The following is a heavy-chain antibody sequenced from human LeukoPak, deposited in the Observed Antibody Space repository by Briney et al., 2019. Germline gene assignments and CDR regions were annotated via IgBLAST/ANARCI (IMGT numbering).Heavy chain of an antibody. D-gene: IGHD3-22*01. CDR3: SYDSSGYYYPQGY. CDR1: GFTFSSYA. Sequence: GGSLRLSCAASGFTFSSYAMSWVRQAPGKGLEWVSAISGSGGSTYYADSVKGRFTISRDNSKNTLYLQMNSLRAEDTAVYYCSYDSSGYYYPQGYWGQGTLVTVSS. V-gene: IGHV3-23*01. CDR2: ISGSGGST. J-gene: IGHJ4*02.